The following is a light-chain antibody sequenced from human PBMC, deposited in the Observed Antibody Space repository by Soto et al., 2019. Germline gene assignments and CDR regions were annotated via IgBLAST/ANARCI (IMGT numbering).Light chain of an antibody. CDR3: CSYAGTYTYV. CDR2: DVN. V-gene: IGLV2-11*01. CDR1: SSDVGGYTY. Sequence: QSALTQPRSVSASPGQSVAISCTGTSSDVGGYTYVSWYQQHPGKAPKLMIFDVNKRPSAVPDRFSGSKSGNTASLTISGLQAEDEADYYCCSYAGTYTYVFGTGTKVTVL. J-gene: IGLJ1*01.